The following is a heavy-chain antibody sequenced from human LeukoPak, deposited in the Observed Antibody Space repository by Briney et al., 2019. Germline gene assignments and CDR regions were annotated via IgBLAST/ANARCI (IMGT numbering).Heavy chain of an antibody. CDR1: GGSISNYY. CDR2: ISYSGGT. D-gene: IGHD2-8*01. Sequence: SETLSLTCTVSGGSISNYYWNWIRQPPAKGLEWVGHISYSGGTKYNPSLQSRVTISIDTSKNQFSLNLSSVTAADTAVYYCARRVIMSAAGVPDTWLDPWGQGILVTVSS. J-gene: IGHJ5*02. V-gene: IGHV4-59*08. CDR3: ARRVIMSAAGVPDTWLDP.